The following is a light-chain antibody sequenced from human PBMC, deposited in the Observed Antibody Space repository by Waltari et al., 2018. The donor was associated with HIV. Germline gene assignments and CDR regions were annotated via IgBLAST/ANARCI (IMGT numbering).Light chain of an antibody. CDR1: SSDAGGYNY. J-gene: IGLJ2*01. CDR3: SSYTSSSTLVV. Sequence: QSALTQPAYVSGSPGQSITISCTGTSSDAGGYNYVSWYHQHPGKAPKLMIYQVSSRPSGVSNRFSGSKSGNTASLTISGLQAEDDADYYCSSYTSSSTLVVFGGGTKLTVL. CDR2: QVS. V-gene: IGLV2-14*01.